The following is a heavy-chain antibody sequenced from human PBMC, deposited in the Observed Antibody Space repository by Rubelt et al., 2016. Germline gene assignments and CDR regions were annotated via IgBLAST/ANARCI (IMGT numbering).Heavy chain of an antibody. J-gene: IGHJ3*02. CDR2: INHSGST. CDR3: ARSHYSGACDI. V-gene: IGHV4-34*01. Sequence: WGAGLLKPSETLSLTCAVYGGSFSGYYWSWIRQPPGKGLEWIGEINHSGSTNYNPSLKSRVTISVDTSKNQFSLKLSPVTAADTAVYYCARSHYSGACDIGGQGTMVTVSS. CDR1: GGSFSGYY. D-gene: IGHD3-10*01.